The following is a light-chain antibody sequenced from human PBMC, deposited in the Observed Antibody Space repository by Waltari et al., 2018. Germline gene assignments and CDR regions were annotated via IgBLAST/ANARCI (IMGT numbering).Light chain of an antibody. Sequence: SALTQSASVSGSLGQSITFSCTGTSSDVGGYNYVAWYQQHPGKAPKLMIHDVSNRPSGVSIRFSGSKTGNTASLTISGLQADDEADYYYISYSSATPGNVVIGGGTKLTVL. CDR2: DVS. CDR3: ISYSSATPGNVV. CDR1: SSDVGGYNY. J-gene: IGLJ2*01. V-gene: IGLV2-14*01.